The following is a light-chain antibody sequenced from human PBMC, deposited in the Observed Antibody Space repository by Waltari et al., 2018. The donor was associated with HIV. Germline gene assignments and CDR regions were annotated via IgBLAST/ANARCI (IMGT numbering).Light chain of an antibody. CDR2: DDS. J-gene: IGLJ2*01. Sequence: SYVLTQPPSVSVAPGQTATITCGGNNIKSKNVHWYRQRPGQAPTLVVYDDSARPSGNPERFSGSHSENTATLTISRVEAGDEADYYCQVWDSTTDEGVFGGGTKLAVL. CDR1: NIKSKN. V-gene: IGLV3-21*02. CDR3: QVWDSTTDEGV.